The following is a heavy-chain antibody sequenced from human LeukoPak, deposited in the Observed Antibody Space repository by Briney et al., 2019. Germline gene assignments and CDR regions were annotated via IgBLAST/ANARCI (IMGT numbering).Heavy chain of an antibody. CDR3: ARDKILGATHFDY. J-gene: IGHJ4*02. Sequence: GGSLRLSCAASGFTFSSYWMNWVRQAPGKRLEWVANIKQDGSEKYYVDSVKGRFTISRDNAKTSLYLQMNSLRAEDTAVYYCARDKILGATHFDYWGQGTLVTVSS. CDR2: IKQDGSEK. V-gene: IGHV3-7*01. D-gene: IGHD1-26*01. CDR1: GFTFSSYW.